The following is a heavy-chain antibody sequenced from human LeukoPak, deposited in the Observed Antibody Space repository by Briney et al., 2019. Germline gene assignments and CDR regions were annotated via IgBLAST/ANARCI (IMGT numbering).Heavy chain of an antibody. CDR1: GFSVSSKY. CDR3: AREGASSSFDY. CDR2: IYSGGST. V-gene: IGHV3-53*01. Sequence: GGSLRLSCAASGFSVSSKYMSWVRQAPGKGLEWVSIIYSGGSTYYADSVKGRFTISRDNSKNTLYLQMNSLRAEDTAVYHCAREGASSSFDYWGQGTLATVSS. J-gene: IGHJ4*02.